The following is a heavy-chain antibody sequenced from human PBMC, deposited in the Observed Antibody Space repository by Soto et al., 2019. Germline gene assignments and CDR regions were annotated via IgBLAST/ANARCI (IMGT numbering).Heavy chain of an antibody. CDR2: ISYDGSNK. D-gene: IGHD6-13*01. J-gene: IGHJ4*02. CDR1: GFTFSSYG. Sequence: QVQLLESGGGVVQPGRSLRLSCAASGFTFSSYGMHWVRQAPGKGLEWVAVISYDGSNKYYADSVKGRFTISRDNSKNTLYLQMNSLRAEDTAVYYCAEGAYRYSPSIDYWGQGTLVTVSS. V-gene: IGHV3-30*18. CDR3: AEGAYRYSPSIDY.